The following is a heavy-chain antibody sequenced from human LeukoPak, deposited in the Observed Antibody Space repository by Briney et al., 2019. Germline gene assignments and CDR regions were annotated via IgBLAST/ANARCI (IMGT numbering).Heavy chain of an antibody. J-gene: IGHJ6*03. D-gene: IGHD3-3*01. Sequence: PSETLSLTWTVSGGSICSYYWSWIRQPPGKRLEWIGYILYSGGTNYNPSLKSRVTISVDTAKNQFSLKLSSVTAADTAVYYCARSPYYDFWSGYTDLNYYMDVWGKGTTVTVSS. CDR3: ARSPYYDFWSGYTDLNYYMDV. V-gene: IGHV4-59*01. CDR1: GGSICSYY. CDR2: ILYSGGT.